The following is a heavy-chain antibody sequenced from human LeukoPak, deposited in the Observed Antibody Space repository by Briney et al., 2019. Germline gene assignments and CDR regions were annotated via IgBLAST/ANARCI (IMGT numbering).Heavy chain of an antibody. V-gene: IGHV3-7*01. Sequence: PGGSLRLSCAVSGFAFSSYWMNWARQAPGKGLEWVASINHNGNVNYYVDSVKGRFTISRDNAKNSLYLQMNSLRVEDTAFYYCARDLAYSRLDYWGQGMLVTVSS. J-gene: IGHJ4*02. CDR1: GFAFSSYW. CDR2: INHNGNVN. CDR3: ARDLAYSRLDY. D-gene: IGHD5-18*01.